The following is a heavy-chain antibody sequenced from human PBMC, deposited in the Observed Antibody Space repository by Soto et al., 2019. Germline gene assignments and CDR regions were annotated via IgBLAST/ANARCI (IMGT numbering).Heavy chain of an antibody. CDR1: GGTLSNYA. Sequence: QVQLVQSGAEVKKPGSSVKVSCKASGGTLSNYAIAWVRLAPGQGLEWVGGVIPIFSIMKYAQKCQDRVTFTADDSTNTAYMELSSLTSEDTAGYYCARGRTIFGVVNFDYWGQGTLVTVSS. D-gene: IGHD3-3*01. CDR2: VIPIFSIM. J-gene: IGHJ4*02. CDR3: ARGRTIFGVVNFDY. V-gene: IGHV1-69*01.